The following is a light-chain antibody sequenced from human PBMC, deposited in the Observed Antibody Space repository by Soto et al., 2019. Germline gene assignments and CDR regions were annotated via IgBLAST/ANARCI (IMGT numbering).Light chain of an antibody. CDR3: HQSYSNSWT. CDR1: QDITNY. CDR2: AAS. J-gene: IGKJ1*01. Sequence: DSQLSRSPSVRCSPVGHRLTINCLAIQDITNYLAWYLQKPGKAPNLLIYAASSLQSGVPSRFSGSGSETDFTLTISSLQPEDFELYYCHQSYSNSWTFGRGTKVDIK. V-gene: IGKV1-39*01.